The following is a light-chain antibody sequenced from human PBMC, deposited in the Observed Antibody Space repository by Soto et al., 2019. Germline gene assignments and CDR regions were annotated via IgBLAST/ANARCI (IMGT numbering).Light chain of an antibody. Sequence: QSVLTQPASVSGSPGQSITISCTGTSSDVGSYNLVSWYQQHPGKAPKLMIYEVSKRPSGVPNRFSGSKSGNTASLTISGLRAEDEADYYCCSYVDSSTWVFGGGTKLTGL. CDR3: CSYVDSSTWV. CDR2: EVS. V-gene: IGLV2-23*02. CDR1: SSDVGSYNL. J-gene: IGLJ3*02.